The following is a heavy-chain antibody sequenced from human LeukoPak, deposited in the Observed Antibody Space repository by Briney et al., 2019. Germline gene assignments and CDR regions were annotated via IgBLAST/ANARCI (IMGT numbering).Heavy chain of an antibody. D-gene: IGHD4-17*01. CDR2: ISGSSSKI. J-gene: IGHJ4*02. CDR3: ARDAYGDYGFDY. CDR1: GFTFSSYT. V-gene: IGHV3-21*01. Sequence: KPGGCLRLSCAASGFTFSSYTMNWVRQPPGKGLEWVSSISGSSSKIYYADPVKGRFTISRENAKDSLYLQMNSLRADDTAVYYCARDAYGDYGFDYWGQGILVTVSS.